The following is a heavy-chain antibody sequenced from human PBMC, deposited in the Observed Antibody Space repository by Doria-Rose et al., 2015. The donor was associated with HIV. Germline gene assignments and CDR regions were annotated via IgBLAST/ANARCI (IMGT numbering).Heavy chain of an antibody. V-gene: IGHV4-31*03. CDR2: TYYTGTS. J-gene: IGHJ4*02. CDR1: GASVSSRGYY. CDR3: ARMGSYRELDY. D-gene: IGHD3-3*01. Sequence: QLQESGPGLVKPSETLSLTCSVSGASVSSRGYYWNWIRQVPGKGLESLGYTYYTGTSDYSPSLKSRLNMAVDTSKNQFSLKLSFVTVADTAVYYCARMGSYRELDYWGQGALVIGSA.